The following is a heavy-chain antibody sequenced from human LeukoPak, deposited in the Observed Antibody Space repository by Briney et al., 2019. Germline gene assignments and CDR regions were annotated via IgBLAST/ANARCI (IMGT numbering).Heavy chain of an antibody. V-gene: IGHV4-31*03. CDR2: IYYSGST. CDR1: GGSFGTGGYY. Sequence: SETLSLTCTVSGGSFGTGGYYWSWIRQHPGKGLELIGYIYYSGSTYYNPSLKSRVTISVDTSKNQFSLKLSSVTAADTAVYYCARADRYYDSSGYYLNTRGFDPWGQGTLVTVSS. J-gene: IGHJ5*02. D-gene: IGHD3-22*01. CDR3: ARADRYYDSSGYYLNTRGFDP.